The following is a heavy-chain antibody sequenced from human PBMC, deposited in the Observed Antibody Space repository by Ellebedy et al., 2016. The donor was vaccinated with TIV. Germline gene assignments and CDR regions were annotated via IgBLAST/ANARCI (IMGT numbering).Heavy chain of an antibody. CDR1: GGSIRSGGYY. J-gene: IGHJ4*02. D-gene: IGHD5-18*01. CDR3: AKGRYSSSFDY. V-gene: IGHV4-31*01. CDR2: IYYTGFT. Sequence: MPSETRSLTCTVSGGSIRSGGYYRSWIRQHTGKGREWIGYIYYTGFTYYNPTLKSLVNISIDTSKNQFSLRLSSVTPADTAVYYCAKGRYSSSFDYWGQGSLVTVSS.